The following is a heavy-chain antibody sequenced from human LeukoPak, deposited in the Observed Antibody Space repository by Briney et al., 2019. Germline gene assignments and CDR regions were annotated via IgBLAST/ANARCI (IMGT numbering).Heavy chain of an antibody. V-gene: IGHV4-4*07. D-gene: IGHD1-14*01. J-gene: IGHJ5*02. CDR3: ARDNPAGP. CDR2: VYTSGHT. Sequence: PSETLSLTCTVSGGSISGYSWSWIRQSAAKGLEWIGRVYTSGHTNYNPSFKSRVTMSIDTSKKQFSLKLYSVTAADTAVYYCARDNPAGPWGQGTLVTVSS. CDR1: GGSISGYS.